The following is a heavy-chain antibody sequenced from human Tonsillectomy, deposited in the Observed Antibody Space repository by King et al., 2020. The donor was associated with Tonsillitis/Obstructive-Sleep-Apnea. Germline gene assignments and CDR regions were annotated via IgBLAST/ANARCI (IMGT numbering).Heavy chain of an antibody. V-gene: IGHV3-9*01. CDR3: AKDIGAVEMATYDY. CDR2: ISWNSGNI. J-gene: IGHJ4*02. CDR1: GFTFDDYA. D-gene: IGHD5-24*01. Sequence: VQLVESGGGLVQPGRSLRLSCAASGFTFDDYAMHWVRQAPGKGLEWASGISWNSGNIGYADSVKGRFTISRDNAKNSLSLQMNSLRTEDTALYYCAKDIGAVEMATYDYWGQGTLVTVSS.